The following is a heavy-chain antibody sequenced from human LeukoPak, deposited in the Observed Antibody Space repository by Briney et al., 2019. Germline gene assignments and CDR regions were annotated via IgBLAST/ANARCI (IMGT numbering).Heavy chain of an antibody. CDR1: GYTLTELS. Sequence: GASVKVSCKVSGYTLTELSMHWVRQAPGKGLEWVAFIRYDGSNKYYADSVKGRFTISRDNSKNTLYLQMNSLRAEDTAAYYCAKGEGAYDSLDYWGQGTLVTVSS. CDR2: IRYDGSNK. D-gene: IGHD3-22*01. V-gene: IGHV3-30*02. CDR3: AKGEGAYDSLDY. J-gene: IGHJ4*02.